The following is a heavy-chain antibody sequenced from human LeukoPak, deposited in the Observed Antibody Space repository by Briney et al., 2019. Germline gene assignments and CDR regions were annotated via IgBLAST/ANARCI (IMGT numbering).Heavy chain of an antibody. CDR1: GFTFDDYA. CDR3: FCVGDTYWFEP. J-gene: IGHJ5*02. D-gene: IGHD3-10*01. Sequence: GGSLRLSCAASGFTFDDYAMHWVRQAPGKGLEWVSGISWNSGSIGYADSVKGRFTISRDNAKNSLYLQMNSLRAEDTALYYCFCVGDTYWFEPWGQGTMVTVSS. CDR2: ISWNSGSI. V-gene: IGHV3-9*01.